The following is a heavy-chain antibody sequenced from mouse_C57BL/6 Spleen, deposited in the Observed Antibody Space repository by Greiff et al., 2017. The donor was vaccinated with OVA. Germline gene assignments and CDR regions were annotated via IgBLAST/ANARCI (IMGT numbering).Heavy chain of an antibody. V-gene: IGHV1-55*01. Sequence: VQLQQPGAELVKPGACLNISCKASGYTFTSYWITWVKQRPGQGLEWIGDIYPGSGSTNYNEKFKSKATLTVDTSSSTAYMQLSSLTSEDSAVYYCASSITTVVPYFDDWGKGTTLTVSS. CDR1: GYTFTSYW. CDR2: IYPGSGST. CDR3: ASSITTVVPYFDD. J-gene: IGHJ2*01. D-gene: IGHD1-1*01.